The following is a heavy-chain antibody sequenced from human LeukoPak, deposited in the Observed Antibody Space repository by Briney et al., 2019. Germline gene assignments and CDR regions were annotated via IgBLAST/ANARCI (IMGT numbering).Heavy chain of an antibody. D-gene: IGHD6-19*01. CDR3: ARGSSGWDNGGGYNWFDP. Sequence: PSETLSLTCTVSGGSISSYYWSWIRQPAGKGLEWIVRIYTSGSTNYNPSLKSRVTMSVDTSKNQFSLKLSSVTAADTAVYYCARGSSGWDNGGGYNWFDPWGQGTLVTVSS. CDR1: GGSISSYY. J-gene: IGHJ5*02. V-gene: IGHV4-4*07. CDR2: IYTSGST.